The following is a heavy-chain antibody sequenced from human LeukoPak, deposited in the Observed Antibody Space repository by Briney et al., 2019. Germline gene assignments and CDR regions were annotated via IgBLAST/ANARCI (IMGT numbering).Heavy chain of an antibody. Sequence: GGSLRLSCAASGFSFSTYEMNWVRQAPGKGLEWVSYISSSGSTTYYADSVTGRFTISRDSANNSLFLQMNSLKAEDTAVYSCTTGQNQGVAVAGTAGFDYWGQGTLVTVSS. CDR2: ISSSGSTT. CDR3: TTGQNQGVAVAGTAGFDY. V-gene: IGHV3-48*03. J-gene: IGHJ4*02. CDR1: GFSFSTYE. D-gene: IGHD6-19*01.